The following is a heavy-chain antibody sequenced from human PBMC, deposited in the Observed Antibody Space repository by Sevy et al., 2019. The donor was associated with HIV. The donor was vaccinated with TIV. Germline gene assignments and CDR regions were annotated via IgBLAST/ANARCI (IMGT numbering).Heavy chain of an antibody. J-gene: IGHJ5*02. V-gene: IGHV3-30-3*01. Sequence: GGSLRLSCAASGFTFSSYAMRWVRQAPGKGLEWVAVISYDGSNKYYADSVKGRFTISRDNSKNTLYLQMNSLRAEDTAVYYCARVGGLRYFDWLFDLGWFDPWGQRTLVTVSS. CDR2: ISYDGSNK. D-gene: IGHD3-9*01. CDR1: GFTFSSYA. CDR3: ARVGGLRYFDWLFDLGWFDP.